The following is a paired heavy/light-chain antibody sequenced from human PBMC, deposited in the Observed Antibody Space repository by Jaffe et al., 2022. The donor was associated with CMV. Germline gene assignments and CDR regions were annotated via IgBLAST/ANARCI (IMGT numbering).Light chain of an antibody. J-gene: IGKJ4*01. V-gene: IGKV2D-29*02. CDR3: MQSIQLPPG. CDR1: QSLLHSDGKTY. CDR2: EVS. Sequence: DIVMTQTPLSLSVTPGQPASISCKSSQSLLHSDGKTYLYWYLQKPGQSPQLLIYEVSNRFSGVPDRFSGSGSGTDFTLKISRVEAEDVGVYYCMQSIQLPPGFGGGTKVEIK.
Heavy chain of an antibody. J-gene: IGHJ4*02. D-gene: IGHD3-22*01. CDR1: GYTFTSYG. CDR2: ISAYNGNT. CDR3: ARDSSRYYSYFLYYYDSSGSVYYFDY. V-gene: IGHV1-18*01. Sequence: QVQLVQSGAEVKKPGASVKVSCKASGYTFTSYGISWVRQAPGQGLEWMGWISAYNGNTNYAQKLQGRVTMTTDTSTSTAYMELRSLRSDDTAVYYCARDSSRYYSYFLYYYDSSGSVYYFDYWGQGTLVTVSS.